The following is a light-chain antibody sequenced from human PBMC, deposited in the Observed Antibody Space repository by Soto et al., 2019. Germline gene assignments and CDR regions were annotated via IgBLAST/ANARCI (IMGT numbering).Light chain of an antibody. J-gene: IGLJ1*01. CDR2: DSD. V-gene: IGLV1-51*01. CDR1: GSNIGRNY. Sequence: QSVLPQPPSVSAAPGQKVTICCSGTGSNIGRNYVSWYQQFPGTVPKLLIYDSDNRPSGIPDRFSASKSGTSATLAITGLQTGDVADYYCVAWDCSLSTHVFGSGTKVTVL. CDR3: VAWDCSLSTHV.